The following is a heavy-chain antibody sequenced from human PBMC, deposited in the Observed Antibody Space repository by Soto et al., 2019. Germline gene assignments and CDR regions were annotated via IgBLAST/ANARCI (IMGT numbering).Heavy chain of an antibody. CDR1: GFTFSSYG. D-gene: IGHD2-15*01. V-gene: IGHV3-30*18. CDR2: ISYDGSNK. Sequence: GGSLRLSCAASGFTFSSYGMHWVRQAPGKGLEWVAVISYDGSNKYYADSVKGRFTISRDNSKNTLYLQMNSLRAEDTAVYYCAKEGGEGYCSGGSCYSEPIYYYYGMDVWGQGTTVTASS. CDR3: AKEGGEGYCSGGSCYSEPIYYYYGMDV. J-gene: IGHJ6*02.